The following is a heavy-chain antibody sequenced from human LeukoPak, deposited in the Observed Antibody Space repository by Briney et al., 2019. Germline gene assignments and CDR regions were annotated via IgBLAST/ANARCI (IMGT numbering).Heavy chain of an antibody. CDR1: GFTFSSYA. J-gene: IGHJ4*02. D-gene: IGHD2-15*01. Sequence: PGRSLRLSCAASGFTFSSYAMHWVRQAPGKGLEWVAVISYDGSNKYYADSVKGRFTISRDNSKNTLYLQVNSLRAEDTAVYYCARDRVVHFDYWGQGTLVTVSS. CDR3: ARDRVVHFDY. CDR2: ISYDGSNK. V-gene: IGHV3-30-3*01.